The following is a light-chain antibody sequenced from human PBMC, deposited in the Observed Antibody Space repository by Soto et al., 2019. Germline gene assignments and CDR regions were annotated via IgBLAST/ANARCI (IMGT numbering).Light chain of an antibody. Sequence: QMTQSPSSLSASVGDRVTITCRASQDISNYLAWYQQKPGGAPKLLIYEASTLQSGVPSRFSGSGSGADFTLTISSLQSEDVAIYYCQKYNDAPRTFGQGTRVEMK. V-gene: IGKV1-27*01. CDR1: QDISNY. J-gene: IGKJ1*01. CDR2: EAS. CDR3: QKYNDAPRT.